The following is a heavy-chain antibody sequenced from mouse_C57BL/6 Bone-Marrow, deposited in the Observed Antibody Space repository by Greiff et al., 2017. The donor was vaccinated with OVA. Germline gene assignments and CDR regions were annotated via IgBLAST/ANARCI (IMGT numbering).Heavy chain of an antibody. CDR2: INPNNGGT. CDR3: ASHYDYDGGDFDY. V-gene: IGHV1-22*01. D-gene: IGHD2-4*01. CDR1: GYTFTDYN. J-gene: IGHJ2*01. Sequence: EVQLQQSGPELVKPGASVKMSCKASGYTFTDYNMHWVKQSHGKSLEWIGYINPNNGGTSYNQKFKGKATLTVNKSSSTAYMELRSLTSEDSAVYYCASHYDYDGGDFDYWGQGTTLTVSS.